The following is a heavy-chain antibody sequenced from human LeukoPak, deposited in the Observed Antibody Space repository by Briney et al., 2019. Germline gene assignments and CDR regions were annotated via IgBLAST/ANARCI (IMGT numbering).Heavy chain of an antibody. CDR3: ARDAPIHSFDWFDP. J-gene: IGHJ5*02. CDR1: GDSINNNVYY. CDR2: ISYSGTT. V-gene: IGHV4-39*07. Sequence: SETLSLTCTVSGDSINNNVYYWGWIRQPPGKGLEWIAIISYSGTTYYNPSLKTRATISIDTSKNQFSLKLNSVTAADTAVYYCARDAPIHSFDWFDPWGQGTLVTVSS. D-gene: IGHD5-18*01.